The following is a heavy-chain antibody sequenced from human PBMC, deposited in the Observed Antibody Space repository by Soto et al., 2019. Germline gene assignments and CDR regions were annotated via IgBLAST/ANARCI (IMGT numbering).Heavy chain of an antibody. D-gene: IGHD2-15*01. Sequence: PSETLSLTCTVSGGSITNSYYFWSWVRQNPGKGLEWIGHVFHSGRTYYNPSLSGRVSILVDTSMNQFSLNLNSVTAADTAVYYCARWVEVSLDYFVSWGQGTPVTVSS. CDR3: ARWVEVSLDYFVS. V-gene: IGHV4-31*03. CDR1: GGSITNSYYF. J-gene: IGHJ4*02. CDR2: VFHSGRT.